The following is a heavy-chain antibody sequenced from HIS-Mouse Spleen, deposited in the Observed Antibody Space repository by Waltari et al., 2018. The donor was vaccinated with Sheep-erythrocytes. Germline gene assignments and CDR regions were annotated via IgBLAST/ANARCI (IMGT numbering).Heavy chain of an antibody. CDR1: GFTFSSYS. CDR2: ISSSSSYI. D-gene: IGHD1-1*01. Sequence: AASGFTFSSYSMNWVRQAPGKGLEWVSSISSSSSYIYYADSVKGRFTISRDNAKNSLYLQMNSLRAEDTAMYYCARDTGTDAFDIWGQGTMVTVSS. J-gene: IGHJ3*02. V-gene: IGHV3-21*01. CDR3: ARDTGTDAFDI.